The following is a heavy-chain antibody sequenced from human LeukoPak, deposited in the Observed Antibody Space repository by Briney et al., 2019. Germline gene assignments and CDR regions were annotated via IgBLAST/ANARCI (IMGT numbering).Heavy chain of an antibody. D-gene: IGHD3-10*01. J-gene: IGHJ4*02. CDR1: GYFISSGYY. V-gene: IGHV4-38-2*02. Sequence: SETLSLTCTVSGYFISSGYYWGWIRQPPGKGLEWIGSIYHSGITYYNPSLKSRVTISVDTSKNQFSLKLSSVTAADTAVYYCARDPYYYGSGSFDYWGQGTLVTVSS. CDR3: ARDPYYYGSGSFDY. CDR2: IYHSGIT.